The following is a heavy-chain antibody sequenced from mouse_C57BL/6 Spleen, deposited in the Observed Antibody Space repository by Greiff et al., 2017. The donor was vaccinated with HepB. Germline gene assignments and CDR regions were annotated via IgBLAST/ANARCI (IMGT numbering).Heavy chain of an antibody. CDR3: AREGGSGYGFDY. V-gene: IGHV1-26*01. Sequence: EVQLQQSGPELVKPGASVKISCKASGYTFTDYYMNWVKQSHGKSLEWIGDINPNNGGTSYNQKFKGKATLTVDKSSSTAYMELRSLTSEDSAVYYCAREGGSGYGFDYWGQGTTLTVSS. D-gene: IGHD3-2*02. CDR1: GYTFTDYY. CDR2: INPNNGGT. J-gene: IGHJ2*01.